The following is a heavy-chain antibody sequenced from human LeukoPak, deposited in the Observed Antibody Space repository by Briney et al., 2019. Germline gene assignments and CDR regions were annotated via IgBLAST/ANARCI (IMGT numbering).Heavy chain of an antibody. CDR2: ISDSGRRT. D-gene: IGHD5-18*01. CDR3: AISLRGGYNSGHGDY. CDR1: GFTFRSFA. J-gene: IGHJ4*02. Sequence: GGSLRLSCAASGFTFRSFAMNWVRQAPGQGLEWVSTISDSGRRTYYADSVKGRFTVSRDNSKNTLYLQMDSLRAEDTAVFYCAISLRGGYNSGHGDYWGPGTLVTVSS. V-gene: IGHV3-23*01.